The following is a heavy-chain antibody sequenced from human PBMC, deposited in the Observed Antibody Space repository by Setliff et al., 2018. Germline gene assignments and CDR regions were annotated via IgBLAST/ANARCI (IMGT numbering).Heavy chain of an antibody. CDR3: ARDREVVGSTRGTYYHYYHMDV. CDR1: GFTVSSNY. D-gene: IGHD1-26*01. J-gene: IGHJ6*03. V-gene: IGHV3-66*02. Sequence: GGSLRLSCAASGFTVSSNYRTWVRQAPGKGLEWVSLIYSDGSAYYADSVKGRFTISRDNSENTLYLQMNSLRAENTAVYYCARDREVVGSTRGTYYHYYHMDVWGKGTTVTVSS. CDR2: IYSDGSA.